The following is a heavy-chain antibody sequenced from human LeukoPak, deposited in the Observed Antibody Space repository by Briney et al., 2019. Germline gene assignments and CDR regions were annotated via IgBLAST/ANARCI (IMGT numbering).Heavy chain of an antibody. CDR3: AKSSIPSGSYYAALDY. CDR1: GFTFSGYA. V-gene: IGHV3-23*01. J-gene: IGHJ4*02. CDR2: ISGSGGST. Sequence: GGSLRLSCAASGFTFSGYAMSWVRQAPGKGLEWVSGISGSGGSTYYAASVKGPFTIPRDNSKNTLYLQMNSLRAADTAVYYCAKSSIPSGSYYAALDYWGQGTLVTVSS. D-gene: IGHD1-26*01.